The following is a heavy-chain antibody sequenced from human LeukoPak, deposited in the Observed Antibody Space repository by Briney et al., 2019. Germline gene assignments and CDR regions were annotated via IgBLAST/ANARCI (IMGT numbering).Heavy chain of an antibody. CDR3: ARHGQWLVLDNWFDP. J-gene: IGHJ5*02. V-gene: IGHV4-39*01. D-gene: IGHD6-19*01. CDR1: GGSINSSIYY. CDR2: MYYSENTYT. Sequence: SETLSLTCTVSGGSINSSIYYWGWIRQPPGKGLEWIGSMYYSENTYTYYNPSLKSRVTISVDTSKNQFSLKLRSVTAADTAVYYCARHGQWLVLDNWFDPWGQGTLVTVSS.